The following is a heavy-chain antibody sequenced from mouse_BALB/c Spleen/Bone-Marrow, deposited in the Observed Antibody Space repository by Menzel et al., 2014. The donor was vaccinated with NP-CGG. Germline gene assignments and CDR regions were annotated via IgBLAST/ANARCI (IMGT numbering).Heavy chain of an antibody. V-gene: IGHV1-54*01. CDR1: GYAFXNYL. D-gene: IGHD4-1*01. CDR3: ARELGRGFAY. CDR2: INPGSGGI. J-gene: IGHJ3*01. Sequence: QVQLKQSGAELVRPGTSVTVSCKASGYAFXNYLIEWVKQRPGQGLEWIGVINPGSGGINYNEKFRVKATLTADKSSSIVYMQLSSLTSDDSAVYFCARELGRGFAYWGQGTLVTVSA.